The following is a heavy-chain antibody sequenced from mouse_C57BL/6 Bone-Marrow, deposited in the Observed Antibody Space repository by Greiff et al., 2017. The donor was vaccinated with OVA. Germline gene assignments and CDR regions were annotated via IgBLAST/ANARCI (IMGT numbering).Heavy chain of an antibody. CDR1: GFTFSDYY. Sequence: DVKVEESGGGLVQPGGSLKLSCAASGFTFSDYYMYWVRQTPEKRLEWVAYISNGGGSTYYPDTVKGRFTISRDNAKNTLYLQMSRLKSEDKAMYKCARQGRGYYGNHIDYWGQGTTRTVA. D-gene: IGHD2-1*01. J-gene: IGHJ2*01. V-gene: IGHV5-12*01. CDR3: ARQGRGYYGNHIDY. CDR2: ISNGGGST.